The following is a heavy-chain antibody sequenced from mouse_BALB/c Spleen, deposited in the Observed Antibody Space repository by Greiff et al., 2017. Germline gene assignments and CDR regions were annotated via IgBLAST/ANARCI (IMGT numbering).Heavy chain of an antibody. CDR2: IDPANGNT. CDR1: GFNIKDTY. J-gene: IGHJ4*01. CDR3: ASDSYAMDY. V-gene: IGHV14-3*02. Sequence: EVKLMESGAELVKPGASVKLSCTASGFNIKDTYMHWVKQRPEQGLEWIGRIDPANGNTKYDPKFQGKATITADTSSNTAYLQLSSLTSEDTAVYYCASDSYAMDYWGQGTSVTVSS.